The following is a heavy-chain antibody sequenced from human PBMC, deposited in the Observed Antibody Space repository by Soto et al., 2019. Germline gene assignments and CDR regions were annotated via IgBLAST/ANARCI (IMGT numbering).Heavy chain of an antibody. V-gene: IGHV4-59*01. CDR1: GGSISSYY. CDR3: ARERYYGMDV. Sequence: SETLSLTCTVSGGSISSYYWSWIRQPPGKGLEWIGNIYYSGSTNYNPSLKSRVTISVDTSKNQFSLKLSSVTAADTAVYYCARERYYGMDVWGQGTTVPVYS. CDR2: IYYSGST. J-gene: IGHJ6*02.